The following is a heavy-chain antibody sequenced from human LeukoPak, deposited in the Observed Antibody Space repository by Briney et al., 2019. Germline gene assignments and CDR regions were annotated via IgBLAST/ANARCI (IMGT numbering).Heavy chain of an antibody. V-gene: IGHV6-1*01. J-gene: IGHJ4*02. CDR3: AREGRRISGGTLSLDY. Sequence: SQTLSLTCAISGDSVSNNNAAWNWIRQSPSRGLEWLGRTFYRSKWYYDYAVSVKSRITINSDTSKNQFSLQLTYVTPEDTAVYYCAREGRRISGGTLSLDYWGQGTLVTVPS. CDR1: GDSVSNNNAA. D-gene: IGHD2-15*01. CDR2: TFYRSKWYY.